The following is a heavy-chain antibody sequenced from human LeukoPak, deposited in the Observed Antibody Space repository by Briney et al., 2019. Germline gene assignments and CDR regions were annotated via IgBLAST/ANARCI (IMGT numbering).Heavy chain of an antibody. D-gene: IGHD5-24*01. J-gene: IGHJ4*02. Sequence: GGSLRLSCAASGFTFSSYSMNWVRQAPGKGLEWVSSISSSSSYIYYADSVKGRFTISRDNSKNTVSLQMNSLRAEDTAVYYCAGDGWHGLFTYWGQGTLVTVSS. V-gene: IGHV3-21*01. CDR2: ISSSSSYI. CDR1: GFTFSSYS. CDR3: AGDGWHGLFTY.